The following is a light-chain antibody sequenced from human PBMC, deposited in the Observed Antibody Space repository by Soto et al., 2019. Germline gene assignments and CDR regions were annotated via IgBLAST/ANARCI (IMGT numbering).Light chain of an antibody. CDR3: QQHSHWPPWT. CDR2: GAS. CDR1: QNVRTF. V-gene: IGKV3-11*01. Sequence: EVVLTQSPATLSLSPGERATLSCRASQNVRTFLDWYQQKPGQAPRLLIYGASNRATGIPARFSGSGSGTDFTLTISSLDPEDFAVYYCQQHSHWPPWTVGQGTRVEIQ. J-gene: IGKJ1*01.